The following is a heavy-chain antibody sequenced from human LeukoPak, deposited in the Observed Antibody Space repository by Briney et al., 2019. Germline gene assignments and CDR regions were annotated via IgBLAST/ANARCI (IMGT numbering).Heavy chain of an antibody. Sequence: SETLSLTCTVSGGSISSSNYYWGWIRQPPGKGLEWIASIYYSGSTYYNPSLKSRVTISVDTSKNQFSLKLSSVTAADTAVYYCARLRTLWFGAYYYYYMDVWGKGTTVTVSS. D-gene: IGHD3-10*01. J-gene: IGHJ6*03. V-gene: IGHV4-39*01. CDR1: GGSISSSNYY. CDR3: ARLRTLWFGAYYYYYMDV. CDR2: IYYSGST.